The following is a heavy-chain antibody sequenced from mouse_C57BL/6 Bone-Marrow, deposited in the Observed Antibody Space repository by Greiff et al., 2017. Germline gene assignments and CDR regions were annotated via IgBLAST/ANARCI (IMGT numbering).Heavy chain of an antibody. V-gene: IGHV1-69*01. D-gene: IGHD1-1*01. J-gene: IGHJ2*01. CDR1: GYTFTSYW. CDR3: AVTTVVATDY. CDR2: IDPSDSYT. Sequence: QVQLQQSGAELVMPGASVKLSCKASGYTFTSYWMHWVKQRPGQGLEWIGEIDPSDSYTNYNQKFKGKSTLTVDKSSSTAYMQLSSLTSEDSAVYYCAVTTVVATDYWGQGTTLTVSS.